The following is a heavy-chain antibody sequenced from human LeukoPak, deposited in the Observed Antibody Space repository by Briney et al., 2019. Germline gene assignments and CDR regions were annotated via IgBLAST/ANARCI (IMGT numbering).Heavy chain of an antibody. CDR1: GFTVSSNC. Sequence: GSLRLSCAVSGFTVSSNCMSWVRQAPGKGLEWVSVIQSGGSTYYADSVKGRFTISRDYSKNTLYLQMNSLRAEDTAVYYCARVYYDILTGYLTHSQAFDLWGRGTLVTVSS. D-gene: IGHD3-9*01. V-gene: IGHV3-53*01. J-gene: IGHJ2*01. CDR2: IQSGGST. CDR3: ARVYYDILTGYLTHSQAFDL.